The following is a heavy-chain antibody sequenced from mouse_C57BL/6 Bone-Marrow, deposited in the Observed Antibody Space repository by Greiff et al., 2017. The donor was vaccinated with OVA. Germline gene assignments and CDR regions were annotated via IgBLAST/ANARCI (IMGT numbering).Heavy chain of an antibody. CDR3: ASLITTVEPRDV. CDR2: ISSGGSYT. J-gene: IGHJ1*03. CDR1: GFTFSSYG. Sequence: EVKVVESGGDLVKPGGSLKLSCAASGFTFSSYGMSWVRQTPDKRLEWVATISSGGSYTYYPDSVKGRFTISRDNAKNTLYLQMSSLKSEDTAMYYCASLITTVEPRDVWGTGTTVTVSS. D-gene: IGHD1-1*01. V-gene: IGHV5-6*01.